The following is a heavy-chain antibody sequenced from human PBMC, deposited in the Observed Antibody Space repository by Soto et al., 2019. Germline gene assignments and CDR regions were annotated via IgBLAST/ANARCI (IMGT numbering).Heavy chain of an antibody. J-gene: IGHJ4*02. CDR3: AHRVSASGSPSKGVFFEY. CDR2: IYWDDDK. D-gene: IGHD3-10*01. CDR1: GFSLSTSGVG. Sequence: QITLKESGPTLVKPTQTLTLTCTFSGFSLSTSGVGVGWIRQPPGKALEWLALIYWDDDKRYSPSLKSRLTITKDTSKNQVVLTLTNMDPVDTATYYCAHRVSASGSPSKGVFFEYWGQGTLVTVSS. V-gene: IGHV2-5*02.